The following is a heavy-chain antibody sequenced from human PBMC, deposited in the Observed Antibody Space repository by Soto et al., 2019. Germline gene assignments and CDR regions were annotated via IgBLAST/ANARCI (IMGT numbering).Heavy chain of an antibody. Sequence: PSETLSLTCAVYGGSFSGYYWSWIRQPPGKGLEWIGEINHSGVTNYKPSLKRRVTISVDTSKNQFSLQLKSVTAADTALYYCERFSGSYYYAMDVWGQGSTVT. D-gene: IGHD6-19*01. CDR3: ERFSGSYYYAMDV. CDR2: INHSGVT. J-gene: IGHJ6*02. CDR1: GGSFSGYY. V-gene: IGHV4-34*01.